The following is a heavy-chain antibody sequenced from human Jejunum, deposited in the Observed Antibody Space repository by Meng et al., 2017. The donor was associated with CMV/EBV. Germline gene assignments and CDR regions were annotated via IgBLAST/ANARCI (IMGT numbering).Heavy chain of an antibody. Sequence: SGGSISSYYWNWIRQPPGKGLEWIGYVYYSGGTNYNPSLKSRVTISVDTSKNQFSLKLSSVTAADTAVYYCARDTSGSGNWYFALWGRGTLVTVSS. CDR3: ARDTSGSGNWYFAL. CDR2: VYYSGGT. CDR1: GGSISSYY. V-gene: IGHV4-59*01. D-gene: IGHD6-19*01. J-gene: IGHJ2*01.